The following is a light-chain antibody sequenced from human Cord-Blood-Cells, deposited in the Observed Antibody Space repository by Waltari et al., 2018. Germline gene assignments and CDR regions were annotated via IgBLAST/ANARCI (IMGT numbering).Light chain of an antibody. J-gene: IGKJ2*01. CDR2: ASS. CDR3: QQGYSTPYT. Sequence: DIQMTQSPSSLSASVGDRVTITCRASQSISSYLNWYQQKPGKAPKLLIYASSSWQSGVPSRFSGSGSWTDFTLTISSLQPEDFATYYCQQGYSTPYTFGQGTKLEIK. V-gene: IGKV1-39*01. CDR1: QSISSY.